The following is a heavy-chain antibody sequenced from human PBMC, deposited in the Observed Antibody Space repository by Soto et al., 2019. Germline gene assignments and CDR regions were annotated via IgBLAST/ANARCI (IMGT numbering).Heavy chain of an antibody. V-gene: IGHV2-70*11. D-gene: IGHD3-9*01. CDR2: IDWDDDK. J-gene: IGHJ6*03. CDR1: GFSLSTSGMC. CDR3: ARSTIFVYHPAQRTYYMDV. Sequence: SGPTLVKPTQTLTLTCTFSGFSLSTSGMCVSWIRQPPGKALEWLARIDWDDDKYYSTSLKTRLTISKDTSKNQVVLTMTNMDPVDTATYYCARSTIFVYHPAQRTYYMDVWGKGTTVTVSS.